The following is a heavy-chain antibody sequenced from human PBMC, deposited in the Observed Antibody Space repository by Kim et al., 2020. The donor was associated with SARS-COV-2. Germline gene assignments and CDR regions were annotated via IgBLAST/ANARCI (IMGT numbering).Heavy chain of an antibody. D-gene: IGHD6-13*01. V-gene: IGHV1-3*01. CDR1: GYRFTSYA. CDR3: ARGSTGTWSSVADF. CDR2: IHGGNGET. J-gene: IGHJ4*02. Sequence: ASVKVSCKTSGYRFTSYAIHWVRQAAGHRPVWMGWIHGGNGETKYSQNFQGRVTFDRDTSASTAYMEVTGLTSEDTALYFCARGSTGTWSSVADFWGQGTLVTVSS.